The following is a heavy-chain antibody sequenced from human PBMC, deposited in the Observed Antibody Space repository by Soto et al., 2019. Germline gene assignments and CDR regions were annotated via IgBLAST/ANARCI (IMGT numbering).Heavy chain of an antibody. CDR1: GFTFSSYS. V-gene: IGHV3-23*04. CDR3: AKDMGTGWEHSHLFDY. D-gene: IGHD1-26*01. J-gene: IGHJ4*02. CDR2: ASGRGDRT. Sequence: EVQLVQSGGGLVQPGGSLGLSCTASGFTFSSYSMTWVRLSPGKGLEWVSAASGRGDRTYYADSVSGRFTISRDNSKNTLFLQMNNLRVEDTAIYYCAKDMGTGWEHSHLFDYGCQGVLVTVSS.